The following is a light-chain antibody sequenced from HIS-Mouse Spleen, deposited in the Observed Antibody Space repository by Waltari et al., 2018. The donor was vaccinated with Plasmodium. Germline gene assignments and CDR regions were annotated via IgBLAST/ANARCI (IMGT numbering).Light chain of an antibody. CDR1: QSFSSD. CDR3: QQRSNWPRVLT. J-gene: IGKJ4*01. CDR2: DAS. V-gene: IGKV3-11*01. Sequence: ESVLTQSPATLSLSPGERDTLACRASQSFSSDLACYQQKPGQAPRLLIYDASNRATGIPARFSGSGSGTDFTLTISSLEPEDFAVYYCQQRSNWPRVLTFGGGTKVEIK.